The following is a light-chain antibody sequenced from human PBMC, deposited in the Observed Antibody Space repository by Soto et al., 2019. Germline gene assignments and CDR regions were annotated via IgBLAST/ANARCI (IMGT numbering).Light chain of an antibody. CDR3: SSYTTSSTLV. Sequence: QSALTQPASVSGSPGQSITIACTGTNRDVGSYNLVSWYQQRPGEAPKLIISEVRNRPSGISYRFAGSKSVNTASLTISGLQAEDEADYYGSSYTTSSTLVFGGGTKLTVL. V-gene: IGLV2-14*01. J-gene: IGLJ3*02. CDR2: EVR. CDR1: NRDVGSYNL.